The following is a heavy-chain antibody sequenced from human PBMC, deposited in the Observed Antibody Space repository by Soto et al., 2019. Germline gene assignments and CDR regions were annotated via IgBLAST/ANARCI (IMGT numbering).Heavy chain of an antibody. Sequence: EVQLVESGGDLVQPGGSLRLSCAASGFSISTYWMGWVRQFPGKGLEWVANIKYDDSEKPYMASVEGRFTISRDNAKNTLYLQMNRLRVEDTAVYYCAGWSRRHWSDYWGQGTLVTVSS. J-gene: IGHJ4*02. D-gene: IGHD6-19*01. CDR2: IKYDDSEK. V-gene: IGHV3-7*05. CDR3: AGWSRRHWSDY. CDR1: GFSISTYW.